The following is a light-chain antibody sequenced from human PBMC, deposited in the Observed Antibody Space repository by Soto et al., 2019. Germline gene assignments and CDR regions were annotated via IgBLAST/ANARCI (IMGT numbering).Light chain of an antibody. CDR2: GAS. J-gene: IGKJ2*01. Sequence: QLTQSPSSLSASVGDRVTVTCRASQNINIYLNWYQQKPGKAPTLLIYGASSLQSGAPSRFSGGGSRTDFTLTISSLQAEDFATYYCQQSYRSPYTFGQGTRLEI. V-gene: IGKV1-39*01. CDR1: QNINIY. CDR3: QQSYRSPYT.